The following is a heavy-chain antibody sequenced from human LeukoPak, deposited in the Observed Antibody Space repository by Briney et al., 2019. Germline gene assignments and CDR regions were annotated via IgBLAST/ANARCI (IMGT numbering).Heavy chain of an antibody. CDR3: ARDQDPSTVPRD. Sequence: GGSLRLSCAASGFTFSSYSMNWVRQAPGKGLEWVSYISSISSSIHYADSVKGRFTISRDNAKNSLYLQMNSLRAEDTAVYYCARDQDPSTVPRDWGQGTLVTVSS. D-gene: IGHD4-11*01. V-gene: IGHV3-48*04. J-gene: IGHJ4*02. CDR2: ISSISSSI. CDR1: GFTFSSYS.